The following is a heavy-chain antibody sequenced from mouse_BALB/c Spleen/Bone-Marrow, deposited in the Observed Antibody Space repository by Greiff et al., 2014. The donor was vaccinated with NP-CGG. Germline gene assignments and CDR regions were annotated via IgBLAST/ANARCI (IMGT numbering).Heavy chain of an antibody. CDR1: GYTFSSYW. V-gene: IGHV1-9*01. CDR3: ARLDGYFDY. J-gene: IGHJ2*01. D-gene: IGHD2-3*01. Sequence: VKLVESGAELMKPGASVKISCKATGYTFSSYWIEWVKQRPGHGLEWTGEILPGSGSTNYNEKFKGKATFTADTSSNTAYMQLSSLTSEDSAVYYCARLDGYFDYWGQGTTLTVSS. CDR2: ILPGSGST.